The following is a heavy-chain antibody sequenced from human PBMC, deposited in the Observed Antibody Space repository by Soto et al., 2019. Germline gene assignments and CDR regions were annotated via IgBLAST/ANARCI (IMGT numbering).Heavy chain of an antibody. D-gene: IGHD2-15*01. J-gene: IGHJ6*02. Sequence: GGSLRLSCAASGFTFSSYSMNWVRQAPGKGLEWVSSISSSSSYIYYADSVRGRFTISRDNAKNSLYLQMNSLRAEDTAVYYCARVLRLYCSGGSCYSSYYYYGMDVWGQGTTVTVSS. CDR2: ISSSSSYI. CDR1: GFTFSSYS. CDR3: ARVLRLYCSGGSCYSSYYYYGMDV. V-gene: IGHV3-21*01.